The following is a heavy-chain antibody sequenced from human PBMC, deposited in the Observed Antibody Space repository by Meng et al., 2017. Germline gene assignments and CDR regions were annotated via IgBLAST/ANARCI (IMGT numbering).Heavy chain of an antibody. CDR2: IYHSGST. CDR1: RGSISSSNW. J-gene: IGHJ4*02. Sequence: LQQSPPVLVTPPAPLSPTCAVSRGSISSSNWWSWGRQPPGSGLEWIGEIYHSGSTNYNPSLKSRVTISVDKSKNQFSLKLSSVTAADTAVYYCARVVAATTLFLDYWGQGTLVTVSS. V-gene: IGHV4-4*03. CDR3: ARVVAATTLFLDY. D-gene: IGHD2-15*01.